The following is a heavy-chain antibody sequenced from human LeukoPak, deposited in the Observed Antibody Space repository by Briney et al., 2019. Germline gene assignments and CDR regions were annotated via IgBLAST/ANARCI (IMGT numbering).Heavy chain of an antibody. J-gene: IGHJ3*02. V-gene: IGHV5-51*01. CDR2: IYPGGSDT. D-gene: IGHD3-22*01. Sequence: GESLKISCKGSGYSFTSYWIGWVRQMPGKGLEWMGIIYPGGSDTRYSPSFQGQVTISADKSISTAYLQWSSLKASDTAMYYCARLRYYYDSSGYGDAFDIWGQGTMVTVSS. CDR3: ARLRYYYDSSGYGDAFDI. CDR1: GYSFTSYW.